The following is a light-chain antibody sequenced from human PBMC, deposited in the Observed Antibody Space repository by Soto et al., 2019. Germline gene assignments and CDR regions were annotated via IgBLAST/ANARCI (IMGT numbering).Light chain of an antibody. CDR3: QHYNTYPWT. V-gene: IGKV1-5*01. J-gene: IGKJ1*01. CDR2: DAS. Sequence: DIQMTQSPSTLSASVGDRVTITCRASQSISNWLAWYQQKPGKAPKFLIYDASSLESGVPSRFSGSGSGTIFTLTSSSLQPDDFATYYCQHYNTYPWTFGQVTKVEIK. CDR1: QSISNW.